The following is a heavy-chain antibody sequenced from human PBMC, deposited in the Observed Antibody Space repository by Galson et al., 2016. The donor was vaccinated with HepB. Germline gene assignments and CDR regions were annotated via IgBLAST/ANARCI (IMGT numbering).Heavy chain of an antibody. J-gene: IGHJ6*04. CDR2: ISWDGGST. D-gene: IGHD2-15*01. CDR3: AKDMGYCSGGSCYYGMDV. Sequence: SLRLSCAASGFTFDDYTMHWVRQAPGEGLEWVSLISWDGGSTYYADSVKGRFTISRDNSKNSLYLQMNSLRTEDTALYYCAKDMGYCSGGSCYYGMDVWGKGTTVTVSS. CDR1: GFTFDDYT. V-gene: IGHV3-43*01.